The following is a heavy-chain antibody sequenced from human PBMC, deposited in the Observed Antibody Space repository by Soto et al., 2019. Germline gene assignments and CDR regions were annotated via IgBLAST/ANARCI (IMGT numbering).Heavy chain of an antibody. CDR3: ARERRKLLRVYYGMDV. J-gene: IGHJ6*02. D-gene: IGHD2-15*01. Sequence: SETLSLTCTVSGGSISSSNWWSWVRQPPGKGLEWIGEIYHSGSTNYNPSLKSRVTISVDKSKNQFSLKLSPVTAADTAVYYCARERRKLLRVYYGMDVWGQGTTVTVSS. CDR1: GGSISSSNW. CDR2: IYHSGST. V-gene: IGHV4-4*02.